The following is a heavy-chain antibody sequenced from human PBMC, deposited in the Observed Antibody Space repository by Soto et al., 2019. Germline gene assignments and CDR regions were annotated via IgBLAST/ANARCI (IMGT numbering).Heavy chain of an antibody. J-gene: IGHJ4*02. D-gene: IGHD3-10*01. CDR1: GGTFSSYA. V-gene: IGHV1-69*13. CDR2: IIPIFGTA. Sequence: GASVKVSFKASGGTFSSYAISWVRQAPGQGLEWMGGIIPIFGTANYAQKFQGRVTITADESTSTAYMELSSLRSEDTAVYYCASPRDYYGSGIYYFDYWGQGTLVTVSS. CDR3: ASPRDYYGSGIYYFDY.